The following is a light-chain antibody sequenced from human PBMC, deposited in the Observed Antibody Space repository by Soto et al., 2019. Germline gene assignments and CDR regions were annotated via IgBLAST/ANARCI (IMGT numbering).Light chain of an antibody. J-gene: IGKJ4*01. CDR1: QDISTW. CDR2: AAS. Sequence: DIQMTQSPSSVSASVGDRVTITCRTSQDISTWLAWYQQKPGQAPKLLIYAASSLQSGVPSRFSGSGSGTDFTLTISSLQPEDFANYYCQQANSFPLTFGGGTKVDIK. CDR3: QQANSFPLT. V-gene: IGKV1-12*01.